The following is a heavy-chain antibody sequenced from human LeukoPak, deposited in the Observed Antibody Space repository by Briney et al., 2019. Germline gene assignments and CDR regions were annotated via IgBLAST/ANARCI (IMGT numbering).Heavy chain of an antibody. Sequence: ASVKVSCKASGYTFTSYYMHLVRRAPGQGLEWMGIINPSGGSTSYAQKFQGRVTMTRDTSTSTVYMELSSLRSEDTAVYYCARAVGQQLIQHWGQGTLVTVSS. CDR3: ARAVGQQLIQH. V-gene: IGHV1-46*01. J-gene: IGHJ1*01. D-gene: IGHD6-13*01. CDR1: GYTFTSYY. CDR2: INPSGGST.